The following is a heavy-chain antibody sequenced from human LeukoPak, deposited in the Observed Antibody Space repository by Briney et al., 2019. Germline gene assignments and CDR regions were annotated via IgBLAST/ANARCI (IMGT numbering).Heavy chain of an antibody. CDR3: AKDSAKLWLRVPSAFEY. CDR2: ISGSGVGT. Sequence: GGSLRLSCTASGFTFSSYALSWVRQAPGKGLEWVSTISGSGVGTCYADSVKGRFTISRDNSKNTLYLQMNSLRAEDTAIFYCAKDSAKLWLRVPSAFEYWGQGTLVTVSS. J-gene: IGHJ4*02. CDR1: GFTFSSYA. V-gene: IGHV3-23*01. D-gene: IGHD5-12*01.